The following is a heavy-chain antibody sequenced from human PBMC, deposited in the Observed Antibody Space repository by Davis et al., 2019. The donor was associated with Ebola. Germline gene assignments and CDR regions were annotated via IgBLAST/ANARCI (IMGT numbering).Heavy chain of an antibody. J-gene: IGHJ5*02. V-gene: IGHV3-21*04. CDR3: ANWVLVGPTT. D-gene: IGHD1-26*01. CDR1: GFTFSSYS. CDR2: ISSSSSYI. Sequence: GGSLRLSCAASGFTFSSYSMNWVRQAPGKGLEWVSSISSSSSYIYYADSVKGRFTISRDNSKNTLYLQMNSLRAGDTAVYYCANWVLVGPTTWGQGTLVTVSS.